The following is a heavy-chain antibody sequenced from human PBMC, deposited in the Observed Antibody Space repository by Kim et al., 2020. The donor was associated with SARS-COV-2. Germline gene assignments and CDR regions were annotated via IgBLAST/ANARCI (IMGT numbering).Heavy chain of an antibody. J-gene: IGHJ3*02. CDR3: TRERQYYYGSGSSLQNIDAFDI. CDR1: GGSISSYY. CDR2: IYYSGST. V-gene: IGHV4-59*13. D-gene: IGHD3-10*01. Sequence: SETLSLTCTVSGGSISSYYWSWIRQPPGKGLEWIGYIYYSGSTNYNPSLKSRVTISVDTSKNQFSLKLSSVTAADTAVYYCTRERQYYYGSGSSLQNIDAFDIWGQGTMVTVSS.